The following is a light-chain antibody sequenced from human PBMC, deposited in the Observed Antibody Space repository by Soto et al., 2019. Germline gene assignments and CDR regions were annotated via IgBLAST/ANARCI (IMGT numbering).Light chain of an antibody. J-gene: IGLJ2*01. CDR1: SSDVGGYNF. Sequence: QSALTQPPSASGSPGQSVTISCTGASSDVGGYNFVSWYHHHPGKAPRLMIYDVTQRPSGVPDRFSGSKSGNTASLTVSGLQVDDEAYYYCSSYAGRSSPVAFGGGTKLTVL. CDR2: DVT. CDR3: SSYAGRSSPVA. V-gene: IGLV2-8*01.